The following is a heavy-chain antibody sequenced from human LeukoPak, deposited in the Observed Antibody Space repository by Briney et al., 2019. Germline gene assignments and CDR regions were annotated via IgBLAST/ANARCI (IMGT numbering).Heavy chain of an antibody. CDR3: ARRRYTSGYLDY. D-gene: IGHD3-22*01. J-gene: IGHJ4*02. CDR1: GGSFSGYY. Sequence: PSETLSLTCAVYGGSFSGYYWSWIRQPPGKGLEWIGYIYYSGSTNYNPSLKSRVTISVDTSKSQFSLKLTTMTAADTAVYYCARRRYTSGYLDYWGQGTLVTVSS. CDR2: IYYSGST. V-gene: IGHV4-59*08.